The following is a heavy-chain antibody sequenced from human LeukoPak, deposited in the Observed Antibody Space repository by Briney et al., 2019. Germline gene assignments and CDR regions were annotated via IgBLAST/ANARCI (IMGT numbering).Heavy chain of an antibody. CDR3: ARDRGGSPSYDILTGPSGFSGMDV. CDR1: AGSISSGDYY. Sequence: SETLSLTCTVSAGSISSGDYYWSWLRQPPGKGLEWIGYIYYSGSTYNNPSLKSRVTISVDTSKNQFSLKLSSVTAADTAVYYCARDRGGSPSYDILTGPSGFSGMDVWGQGTTVTVSS. CDR2: IYYSGST. J-gene: IGHJ6*02. D-gene: IGHD3-9*01. V-gene: IGHV4-30-4*08.